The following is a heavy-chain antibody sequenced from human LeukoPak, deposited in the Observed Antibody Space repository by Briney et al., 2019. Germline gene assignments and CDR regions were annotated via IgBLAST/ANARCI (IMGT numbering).Heavy chain of an antibody. CDR1: GYTFTGYY. CDR2: INPNSGGT. D-gene: IGHD6-19*01. Sequence: WASVKVSCKASGYTFTGYYMHWVRQAPGQGLEWTGWINPNSGGTNYAQKFQGRVTMTRDTSISTAYMELSRLRSDDTAVYYCARGSSSGWPHFDYWGQGTLVTVSS. V-gene: IGHV1-2*02. J-gene: IGHJ4*02. CDR3: ARGSSSGWPHFDY.